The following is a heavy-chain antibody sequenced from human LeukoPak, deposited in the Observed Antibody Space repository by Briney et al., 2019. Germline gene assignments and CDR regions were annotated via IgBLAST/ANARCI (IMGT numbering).Heavy chain of an antibody. Sequence: ASVKVSCKASGYPFTSYGISWVRQAPGQGLEWMGWISAYNGNTNYAQKLQGRVTMTTDTSTSTAYMELRSLRSDDTAVYYCARVSGTYSSSWYLINYYGMDVWGQGTTVTVSS. CDR3: ARVSGTYSSSWYLINYYGMDV. D-gene: IGHD6-13*01. V-gene: IGHV1-18*01. CDR2: ISAYNGNT. J-gene: IGHJ6*02. CDR1: GYPFTSYG.